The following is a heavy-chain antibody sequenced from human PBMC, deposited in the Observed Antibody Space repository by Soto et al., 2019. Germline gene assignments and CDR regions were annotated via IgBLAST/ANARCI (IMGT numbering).Heavy chain of an antibody. CDR3: ARDSYDSSGSSGYSFDY. V-gene: IGHV4-61*01. D-gene: IGHD3-22*01. CDR2: IYYSGST. Sequence: PSETLSLTCTVSGGSVSSGTYYWSWIRQPPGKGLEWIGYIYYSGSTYYNPSLKSRVTISVDTSKNQFSLKLSSVTAADTAVYYCARDSYDSSGSSGYSFDYWGQGPRSPSPQ. J-gene: IGHJ4*02. CDR1: GGSVSSGTYY.